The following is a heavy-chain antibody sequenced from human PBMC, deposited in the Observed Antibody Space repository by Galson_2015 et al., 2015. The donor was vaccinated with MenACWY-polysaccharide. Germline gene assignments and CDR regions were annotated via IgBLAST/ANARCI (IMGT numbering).Heavy chain of an antibody. CDR2: ISWNSGSI. D-gene: IGHD6-19*01. J-gene: IGHJ4*02. CDR1: GFTFDDYA. Sequence: SLRLSCAASGFTFDDYAMHWVRQAPGKGLEWVSGISWNSGSIGYADSVKGRFTISRDNAKNSLYLQMNSLRAEDTALYYCAKEKPPSRGWHGSPFDYGGQGTLVTVSS. V-gene: IGHV3-9*01. CDR3: AKEKPPSRGWHGSPFDY.